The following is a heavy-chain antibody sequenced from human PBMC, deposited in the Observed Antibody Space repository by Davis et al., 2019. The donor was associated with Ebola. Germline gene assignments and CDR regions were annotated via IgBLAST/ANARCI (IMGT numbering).Heavy chain of an antibody. V-gene: IGHV3-48*01. CDR3: ASNIVVVPAALTYYYYMDV. CDR2: ISSSSSTI. CDR1: GFTFSSYS. D-gene: IGHD2-2*01. Sequence: GESLKISCAASGFTFSSYSMNWVRQAPGKGLEWVSYISSSSSTIYYADSVKGRFTISRDNAKNSLYLQMNSLRAEDTAVYYCASNIVVVPAALTYYYYMDVWGKGTTVTVSS. J-gene: IGHJ6*03.